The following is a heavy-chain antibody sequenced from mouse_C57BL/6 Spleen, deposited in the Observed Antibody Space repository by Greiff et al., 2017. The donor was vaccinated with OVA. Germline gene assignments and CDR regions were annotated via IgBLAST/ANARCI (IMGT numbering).Heavy chain of an antibody. J-gene: IGHJ4*01. CDR3: ARRGYYYGSSLYYAMDY. CDR1: GYTFTSYW. V-gene: IGHV1-59*01. Sequence: VKLQQPGAELVRPGTSVKLSCKASGYTFTSYWMHWVKQRPGQGLEWIGVIDPSDSYTNYNQQFKGKATLTVDTSSSTAYMQLSSLTSEDSAVYYCARRGYYYGSSLYYAMDYWGQGTSVTVSS. CDR2: IDPSDSYT. D-gene: IGHD1-1*01.